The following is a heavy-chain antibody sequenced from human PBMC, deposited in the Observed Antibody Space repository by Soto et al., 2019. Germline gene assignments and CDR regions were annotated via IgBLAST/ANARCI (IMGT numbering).Heavy chain of an antibody. Sequence: SETLSLTCTVSGGSISSSSYYWGWIRQPPGKGLEWIGSIYYSGSTYYNPSLKSRVTISVDTSKNQFSLKLSSVTAADTAVYYCARSSGSYYERDYWGQGTLVTVSS. J-gene: IGHJ4*02. CDR1: GGSISSSSYY. V-gene: IGHV4-39*01. CDR3: ARSSGSYYERDY. D-gene: IGHD3-10*01. CDR2: IYYSGST.